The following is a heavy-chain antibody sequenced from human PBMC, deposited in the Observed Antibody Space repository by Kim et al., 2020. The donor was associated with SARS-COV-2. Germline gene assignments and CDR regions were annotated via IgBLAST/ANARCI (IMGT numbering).Heavy chain of an antibody. CDR1: GGSISSSNW. V-gene: IGHV4-4*02. J-gene: IGHJ5*02. CDR3: ARVVATTPSWQPLAGWFDP. Sequence: SETLSLTCAVSGGSISSSNWWSWVRQPPGKGLEWIGEIYHSGSTNYNPSLKSRVTISVDKSKNQFSLKLSSVTAADTAVYYCARVVATTPSWQPLAGWFDPWGQGTLVTVSS. CDR2: IYHSGST. D-gene: IGHD5-12*01.